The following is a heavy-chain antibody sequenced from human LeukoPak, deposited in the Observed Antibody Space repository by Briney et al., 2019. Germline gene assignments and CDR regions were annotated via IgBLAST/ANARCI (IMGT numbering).Heavy chain of an antibody. Sequence: GGSLRLSCAASGFTFSSYAMHWVRQVPGKWLEWVAVISYDGSNKYYADSVKGRFTISRDNSKNTVSLEMNSLRAEDTAVYYCARGATYYSGSASYYHTYWGQGTLVTVSS. V-gene: IGHV3-30-3*01. CDR2: ISYDGSNK. CDR3: ARGATYYSGSASYYHTY. J-gene: IGHJ4*02. D-gene: IGHD3-10*01. CDR1: GFTFSSYA.